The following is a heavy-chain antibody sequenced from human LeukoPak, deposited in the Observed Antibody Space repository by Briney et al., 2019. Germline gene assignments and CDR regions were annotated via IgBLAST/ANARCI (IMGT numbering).Heavy chain of an antibody. Sequence: GGSLRLSCAASGFTFSTYSVNWVRQAPGKGLEWVSSISTSSSYIYYADSVKGRFTISRDNAKNSLYLQMNSLRAEDTAVYYCARDYGSAPGWFDPWGQGTLVTVSS. D-gene: IGHD3-10*01. CDR3: ARDYGSAPGWFDP. CDR1: GFTFSTYS. V-gene: IGHV3-21*01. J-gene: IGHJ5*02. CDR2: ISTSSSYI.